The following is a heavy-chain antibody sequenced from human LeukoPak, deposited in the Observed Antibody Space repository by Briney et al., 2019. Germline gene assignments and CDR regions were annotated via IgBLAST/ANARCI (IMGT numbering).Heavy chain of an antibody. Sequence: PSETLSLTCAVYGGSFSGYYWSWIRQPAGKGLEWIGRIYTSGSTNYNPSLKSRVTMSVDTSKNQFSLKLSSVTAADTAVYYCAREMVASAFDIWGQGTMVTVSS. J-gene: IGHJ3*02. V-gene: IGHV4-4*07. CDR2: IYTSGST. CDR1: GGSFSGYY. D-gene: IGHD2-8*01. CDR3: AREMVASAFDI.